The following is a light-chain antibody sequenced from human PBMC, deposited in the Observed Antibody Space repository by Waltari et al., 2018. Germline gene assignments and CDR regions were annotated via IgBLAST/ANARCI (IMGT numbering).Light chain of an antibody. CDR1: SSDVGGYNY. CDR2: AVN. Sequence: QSALTQPASVSGSPGQAITISCTGTSSDVGGYNYVSWYQRHPGKLPNVMIFAVNKRPSGVSNRVSGSKSGYTASLTSSGLQPEDEAEYYCSSYTSSRAIYVFGTGTKVTVL. J-gene: IGLJ1*01. CDR3: SSYTSSRAIYV. V-gene: IGLV2-14*03.